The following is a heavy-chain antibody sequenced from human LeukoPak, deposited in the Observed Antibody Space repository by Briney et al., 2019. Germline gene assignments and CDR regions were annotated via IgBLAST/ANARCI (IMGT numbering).Heavy chain of an antibody. D-gene: IGHD1-14*01. CDR1: ALTFSSYW. J-gene: IGHJ4*02. Sequence: GGSLRLSCAVSALTFSSYWISWVRQVPGKGLEWVSNIKQDGSEKYYVDSVKGRFPISRDNAKNSLYLQMNILRAEDTAVYYCARDRARNFDYWGQGTLVTVPS. CDR3: ARDRARNFDY. V-gene: IGHV3-7*01. CDR2: IKQDGSEK.